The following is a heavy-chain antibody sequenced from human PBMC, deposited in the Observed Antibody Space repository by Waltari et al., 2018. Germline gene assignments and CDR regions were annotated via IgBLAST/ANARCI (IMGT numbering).Heavy chain of an antibody. CDR3: ARLNYYSLDY. CDR2: INHSGST. J-gene: IGHJ4*02. V-gene: IGHV4-34*01. Sequence: QVQLQQWGAGLLKPSETLSLTCAVYGGSFSGYYWSWIRQPPGKGLEWIGEINHSGSTNYNPSLKSRVTISVDTSKNQFSLKLSSVTAADTAVYYCARLNYYSLDYWGQGTLVTVSS. D-gene: IGHD3-22*01. CDR1: GGSFSGYY.